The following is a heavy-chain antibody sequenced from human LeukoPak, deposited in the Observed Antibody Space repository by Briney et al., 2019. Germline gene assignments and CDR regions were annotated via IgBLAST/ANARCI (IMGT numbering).Heavy chain of an antibody. CDR2: INPNSGGT. D-gene: IGHD4-17*01. V-gene: IGHV1-2*04. CDR1: GYTFTGYY. Sequence: ASVKVSSKASGYTFTGYYMHWVRQAPGQGLEWMGWINPNSGGTNYAQKFQGWVTMTRDTSISTAYMELSRLRSDDTAVYYCARGRADGDYADVWGQGTTVTVSS. J-gene: IGHJ6*02. CDR3: ARGRADGDYADV.